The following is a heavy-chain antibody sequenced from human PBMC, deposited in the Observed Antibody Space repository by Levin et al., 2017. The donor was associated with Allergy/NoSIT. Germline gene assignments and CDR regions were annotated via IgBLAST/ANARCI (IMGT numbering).Heavy chain of an antibody. CDR2: ISSSSSTI. CDR3: AREKSTYYYDSSGHGVGDV. V-gene: IGHV3-48*01. D-gene: IGHD3-22*01. J-gene: IGHJ6*02. Sequence: GGSLRLSCAASGFTFSSYSMNWVRQAPGKGLEWVSYISSSSSTIYYADSVKGRFTISRDNAKNSLYLQMNSLRAEDTAVYYCAREKSTYYYDSSGHGVGDVWGQGTTVTVSS. CDR1: GFTFSSYS.